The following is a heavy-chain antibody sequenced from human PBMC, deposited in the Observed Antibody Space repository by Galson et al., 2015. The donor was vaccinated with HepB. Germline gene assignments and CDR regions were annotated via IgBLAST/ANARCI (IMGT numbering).Heavy chain of an antibody. Sequence: SLRLSCAASGFTFDDYGMSWVRQAPGKGLEWVSGINWNGGSTGYADSVKGRFTISRGNAKNSLYLQMNSLRAEDTALYYCARAKGGDHYDYWGQGTLVTVSS. CDR3: ARAKGGDHYDY. CDR2: INWNGGST. J-gene: IGHJ4*02. V-gene: IGHV3-20*04. CDR1: GFTFDDYG. D-gene: IGHD2-21*01.